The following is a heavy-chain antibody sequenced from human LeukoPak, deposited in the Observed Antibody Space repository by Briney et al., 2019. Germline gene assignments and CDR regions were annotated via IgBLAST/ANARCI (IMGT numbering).Heavy chain of an antibody. V-gene: IGHV3-48*01. J-gene: IGHJ5*02. CDR1: GFTFSSYW. Sequence: GGSLRLSCAASGFTFSSYWMSWVRQAPGKGLEWVSYVDIGGSTIYYADSVKGRFTISRDNAKNSLYLQMNSLRVEDTAVYYCARGPPLFDPWGQGTLVTVSS. CDR2: VDIGGSTI. CDR3: ARGPPLFDP.